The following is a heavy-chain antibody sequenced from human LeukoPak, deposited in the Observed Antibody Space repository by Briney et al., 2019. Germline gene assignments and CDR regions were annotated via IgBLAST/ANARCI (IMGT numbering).Heavy chain of an antibody. D-gene: IGHD3-22*01. CDR3: ARAASFIDSSGYSDFDP. CDR1: GYTFTSYD. J-gene: IGHJ5*02. CDR2: MNPNSGNT. Sequence: AASVKVSCKASGYTFTSYDISWVRQATGQGLEWMGWMNPNSGNTGYAQKFQGRVTITRNTSISTAYMELSSLRSEDTAVYYCARAASFIDSSGYSDFDPWGQGTLVTVSS. V-gene: IGHV1-8*03.